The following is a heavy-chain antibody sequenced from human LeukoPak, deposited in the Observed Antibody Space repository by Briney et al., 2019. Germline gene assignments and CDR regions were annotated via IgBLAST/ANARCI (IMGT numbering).Heavy chain of an antibody. Sequence: PSETLSLTCTVSGGSISSYYWSWIRQPPGKGLEWIGYIYYSGSTDYNPSLKSRVTIAVDTSKNQFSLKLSSVTAADTAVYYCAREERFSYNWFDPWGQGTLVTVSS. J-gene: IGHJ5*02. D-gene: IGHD3-3*01. CDR1: GGSISSYY. V-gene: IGHV4-59*12. CDR2: IYYSGST. CDR3: AREERFSYNWFDP.